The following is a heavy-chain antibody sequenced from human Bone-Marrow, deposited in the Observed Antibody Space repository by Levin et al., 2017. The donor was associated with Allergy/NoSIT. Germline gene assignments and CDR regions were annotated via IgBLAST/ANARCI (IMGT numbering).Heavy chain of an antibody. V-gene: IGHV3-7*01. CDR1: GFTFSSYW. CDR3: ARGRVAGNTVTTYYFDY. J-gene: IGHJ4*02. Sequence: GGSLRLSCAASGFTFSSYWMSWVRQAPGKGLEWVANIKEDGSEKYHVDSVKGRFTISRDNTKNSLYLQMNSLRAEDTAVYYCARGRVAGNTVTTYYFDYWGQGTLVTVSS. D-gene: IGHD4-17*01. CDR2: IKEDGSEK.